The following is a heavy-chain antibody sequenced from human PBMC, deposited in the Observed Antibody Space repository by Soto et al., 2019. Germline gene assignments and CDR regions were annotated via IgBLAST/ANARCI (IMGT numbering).Heavy chain of an antibody. CDR1: GGSISSGGYY. J-gene: IGHJ4*02. D-gene: IGHD3-9*01. V-gene: IGHV4-31*03. CDR2: IYYSGST. CDR3: ARYYDILTGYHSGFDY. Sequence: QVQLQESGPGLVKPSQTLSLTCTVSGGSISSGGYYWSWIRQHPGKGLEWIGYIYYSGSTYYNPSLKSRVTISVDTSKNQFSLKLSSVTAADTAVYYCARYYDILTGYHSGFDYWGQGTLVTVSS.